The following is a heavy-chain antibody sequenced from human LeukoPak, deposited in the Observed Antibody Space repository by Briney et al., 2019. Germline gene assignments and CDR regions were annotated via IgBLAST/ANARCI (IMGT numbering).Heavy chain of an antibody. CDR1: GFTVSDHH. CDR2: SRNKARTFTT. V-gene: IGHV3-72*01. Sequence: PGRSLRLSCAASGFTVSDHHMDWVRQAPGKGLEWVARSRNKARTFTTEYAASVRGRFTISRDDSKDSLYLQMNSLETEDTAVNFCVRSPPGNVLDYWGQGTLVTASS. J-gene: IGHJ4*02. D-gene: IGHD2-8*01. CDR3: VRSPPGNVLDY.